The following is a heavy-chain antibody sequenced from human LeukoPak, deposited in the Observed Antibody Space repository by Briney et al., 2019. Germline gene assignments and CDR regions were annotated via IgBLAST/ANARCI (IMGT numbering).Heavy chain of an antibody. CDR2: IKKDGREK. V-gene: IGHV3-7*01. CDR3: ARDGATVTTPNYYGMDV. D-gene: IGHD4-17*01. Sequence: GSLRLSCAASGFTFSNYWMSWVRQAPGKGLEWVANIKKDGREKYYVDSVKGRFTISRDNAKNSLYLQMNSLRVEDTAVYYCARDGATVTTPNYYGMDVWGQGTTVTVSS. CDR1: GFTFSNYW. J-gene: IGHJ6*02.